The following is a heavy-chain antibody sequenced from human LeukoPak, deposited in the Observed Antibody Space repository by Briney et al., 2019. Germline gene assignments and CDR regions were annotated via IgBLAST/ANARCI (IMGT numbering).Heavy chain of an antibody. D-gene: IGHD3-22*01. V-gene: IGHV3-23*01. CDR2: ISGSGGST. Sequence: SGGSLRLSCAASGFTFSSYAMSWVRQAPGKGLEWVSAISGSGGSTYYADSVKGRFTISRDNSKNTLYLQMNSLRAEDTAVYYCAKDITYYYDSSGYNWFDPWGQGTLVTVSS. CDR3: AKDITYYYDSSGYNWFDP. CDR1: GFTFSSYA. J-gene: IGHJ5*02.